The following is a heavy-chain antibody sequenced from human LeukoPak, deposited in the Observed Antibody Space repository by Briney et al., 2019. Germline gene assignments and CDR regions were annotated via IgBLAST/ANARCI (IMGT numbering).Heavy chain of an antibody. Sequence: ASVKVSCTASGYTFTGSYMRWVRQAPGQGLEWMGWINPNSGGTNYAQKFQGRVTMTRDTSISTAYMELSRLTSDDTAVYYCARTSYFDYWGQGTLVTVSS. J-gene: IGHJ4*02. CDR3: ARTSYFDY. CDR2: INPNSGGT. V-gene: IGHV1-2*02. CDR1: GYTFTGSY.